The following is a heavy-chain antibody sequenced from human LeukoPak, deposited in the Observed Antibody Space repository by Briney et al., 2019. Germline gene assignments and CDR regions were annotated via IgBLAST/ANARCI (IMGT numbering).Heavy chain of an antibody. V-gene: IGHV3-48*04. CDR3: ARVYSTELDY. J-gene: IGHJ4*02. Sequence: PGGSLRLSCAASGFSFSVYWMHWVRQAPGKGLEWVSYISSSGSTIYYADSVKGRFTISRDNAKNSLYLQMNSLRAEDTAVYYCARVYSTELDYWGQGTLVTVSS. D-gene: IGHD6-13*01. CDR1: GFSFSVYW. CDR2: ISSSGSTI.